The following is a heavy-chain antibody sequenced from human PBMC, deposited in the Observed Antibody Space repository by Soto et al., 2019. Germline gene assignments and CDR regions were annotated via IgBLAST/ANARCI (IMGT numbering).Heavy chain of an antibody. D-gene: IGHD3-3*01. CDR3: AHRQLVRFFGLVTQTDVWFDS. CDR1: GFSLSTSGAA. CDR2: VYWDDDK. V-gene: IGHV2-5*02. J-gene: IGHJ5*01. Sequence: ITLKESGPTLVNPTQTLTLTCTFSGFSLSTSGAAVGWIRQPPGKALEWLALVYWDDDKRYSPSIKNRVTITKDTSKNQVVLTLTNAEPVDTATYYCAHRQLVRFFGLVTQTDVWFDSWGQGTLVTVPS.